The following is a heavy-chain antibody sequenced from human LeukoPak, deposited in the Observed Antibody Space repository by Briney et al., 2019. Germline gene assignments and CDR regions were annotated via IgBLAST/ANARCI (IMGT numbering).Heavy chain of an antibody. V-gene: IGHV3-7*01. D-gene: IGHD1-26*01. Sequence: PGGSLRLSCAASGFTFRSYWMSWVRQAPGKGLEWVANIKQDGSEKYYVDSVKGRFTISRDNAKNSLYLQMNSLRAEDTAVYYCAKDPHYSGSLNYYYYGMDVWGQGTTVTVSS. CDR3: AKDPHYSGSLNYYYYGMDV. CDR1: GFTFRSYW. CDR2: IKQDGSEK. J-gene: IGHJ6*02.